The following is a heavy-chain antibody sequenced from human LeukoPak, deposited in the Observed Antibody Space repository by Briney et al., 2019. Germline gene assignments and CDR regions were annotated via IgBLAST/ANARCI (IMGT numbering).Heavy chain of an antibody. CDR3: ARSQSGVFDV. Sequence: GGSLRLSCVATGFTFSNYWMQWVRQVPGKGLVWVSRLNGDGTNIIYADSVKGRFTISRDNAENTLYLQMNSLRAEDTALYYCARSQSGVFDVWGQGTMVTVSS. J-gene: IGHJ3*01. V-gene: IGHV3-74*01. CDR1: GFTFSNYW. CDR2: LNGDGTNI. D-gene: IGHD2-8*01.